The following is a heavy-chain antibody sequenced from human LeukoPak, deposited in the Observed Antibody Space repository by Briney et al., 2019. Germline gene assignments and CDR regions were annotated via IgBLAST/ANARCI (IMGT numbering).Heavy chain of an antibody. Sequence: PGGSLRLSCAASGFTFSSYAMSWVRQAPGKGLEWVSAISDSGGSSDYAGSVKGRFTISRDNSKNTLYLQMNSLRAEDTAVYYCAKESGSRRLGNFDYWGQGTLVTVSS. D-gene: IGHD1-1*01. V-gene: IGHV3-23*01. J-gene: IGHJ4*02. CDR2: ISDSGGSS. CDR1: GFTFSSYA. CDR3: AKESGSRRLGNFDY.